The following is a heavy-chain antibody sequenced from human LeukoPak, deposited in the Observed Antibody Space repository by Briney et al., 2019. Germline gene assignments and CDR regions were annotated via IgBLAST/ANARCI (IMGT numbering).Heavy chain of an antibody. V-gene: IGHV4-31*03. CDR3: ARGDSSSWYYIDY. Sequence: PSETLSLTCTVSGGSISSGGYYWSWIRQHPGKGLEWIGYIYYSGSTYYNPSLKSRVTISVDTSKNQFSLKLSSVTAADTAVYCCARGDSSSWYYIDYWGQGTLVTVSS. D-gene: IGHD6-13*01. CDR1: GGSISSGGYY. CDR2: IYYSGST. J-gene: IGHJ4*02.